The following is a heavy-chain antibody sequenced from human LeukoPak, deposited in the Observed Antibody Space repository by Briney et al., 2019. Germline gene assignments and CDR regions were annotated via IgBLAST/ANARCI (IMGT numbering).Heavy chain of an antibody. D-gene: IGHD2-2*01. CDR1: GGSISSYY. CDR2: IYTSGST. J-gene: IGHJ3*02. Sequence: KSSETLSLTCTVSGGSISSYYWSWIRQPAGKGLEWIGRIYTSGSTNYNPSLKSRVTISVDTSKNQFSLKLSSVTAADTAVYYCARGWGAGDVVVPAAIAFDIWGQGTMVTVSS. CDR3: ARGWGAGDVVVPAAIAFDI. V-gene: IGHV4-4*07.